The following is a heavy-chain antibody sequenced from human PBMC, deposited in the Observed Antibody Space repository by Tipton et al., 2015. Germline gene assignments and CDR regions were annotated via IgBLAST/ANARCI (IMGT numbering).Heavy chain of an antibody. V-gene: IGHV4-59*08. Sequence: TLSLTCSASSDSISKYYWSWIRQPPGKGLEWIGSLYFSGSTYYNPSLKSRVTISIDRFKNQFSLKLSSVTAADTAVYYCACQDYDILTRDYQTVDYWGQGTLVTVSS. CDR2: LYFSGST. D-gene: IGHD3-9*01. J-gene: IGHJ4*02. CDR1: SDSISKYY. CDR3: ACQDYDILTRDYQTVDY.